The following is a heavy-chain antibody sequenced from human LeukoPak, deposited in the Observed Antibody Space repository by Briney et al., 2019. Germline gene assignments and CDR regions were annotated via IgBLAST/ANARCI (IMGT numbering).Heavy chain of an antibody. CDR3: ARSYSNVDY. J-gene: IGHJ4*02. CDR2: IYYSGST. V-gene: IGHV4-59*01. CDR1: GGSISSYY. Sequence: SETLSLTCTVSGGSISSYYWSWIRQPPGKGLEWIGYIYYSGSTKYNPSLKSRVTISVDASKNQFSLKLRSVTAADTAVYYCARSYSNVDYWGQGTLVTVSS. D-gene: IGHD4-11*01.